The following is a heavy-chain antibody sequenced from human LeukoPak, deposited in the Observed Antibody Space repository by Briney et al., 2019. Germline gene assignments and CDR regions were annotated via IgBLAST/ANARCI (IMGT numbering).Heavy chain of an antibody. CDR3: AKVIREVDMSYDY. D-gene: IGHD5-24*01. CDR2: ISSDGSNK. J-gene: IGHJ4*02. Sequence: GRCLRLSCAASGFTFSSYAMHWVRQAPGKGLEWVAVISSDGSNKYYPDSVRGRFTISRDNSKSTLFLQMNSLRGEDTAVYYCAKVIREVDMSYDYWGQGALVTVSS. V-gene: IGHV3-30-3*01. CDR1: GFTFSSYA.